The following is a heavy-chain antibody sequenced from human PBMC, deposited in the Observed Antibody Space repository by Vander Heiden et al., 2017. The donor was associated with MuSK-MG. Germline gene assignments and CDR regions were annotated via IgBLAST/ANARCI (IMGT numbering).Heavy chain of an antibody. CDR2: ISYDGSNK. V-gene: IGHV3-30*18. J-gene: IGHJ6*04. CDR1: GFTFSSYG. D-gene: IGHD5-12*01. CDR3: AKPRRVATILLVDV. Sequence: QVQLVESGGGVVQPGRSLRLSCAASGFTFSSYGMHWVRQAPGKGLEWVAVISYDGSNKYYADSVKGRFTISRDNSKNTLYLQMNSLRAEDTAVYYCAKPRRVATILLVDVWGKGTTVTVSS.